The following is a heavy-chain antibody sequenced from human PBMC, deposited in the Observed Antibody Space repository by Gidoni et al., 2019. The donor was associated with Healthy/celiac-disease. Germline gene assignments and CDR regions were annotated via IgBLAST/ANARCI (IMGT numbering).Heavy chain of an antibody. D-gene: IGHD7-27*01. CDR1: GFTFGDYA. Sequence: EVQLVESGGGLVKPGRSLRLSCTASGFTFGDYAMSWFRQAPGKGLEWVGFSRSKAYGGTTEYAASVKGRFTISRDDSKSIAYLQMNSLKTEDTAVYYCTRVHWAGGYWGQGTLVTVSS. J-gene: IGHJ4*02. CDR2: SRSKAYGGTT. V-gene: IGHV3-49*05. CDR3: TRVHWAGGY.